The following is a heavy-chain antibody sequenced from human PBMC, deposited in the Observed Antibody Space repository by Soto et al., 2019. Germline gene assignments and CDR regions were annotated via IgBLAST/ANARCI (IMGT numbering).Heavy chain of an antibody. CDR2: IYYSGST. CDR3: ARGRYYFDY. V-gene: IGHV4-39*01. CDR1: GGSISSSSYY. Sequence: SETLSLTCTVSGGSISSSSYYWGWIRQPPGKGLEWIGSIYYSGSTYYNPSLKSRVTISVDTSKNQFSLKLSSVTAADTAVYYCARGRYYFDYWGQGTLVTVSS. D-gene: IGHD1-20*01. J-gene: IGHJ4*02.